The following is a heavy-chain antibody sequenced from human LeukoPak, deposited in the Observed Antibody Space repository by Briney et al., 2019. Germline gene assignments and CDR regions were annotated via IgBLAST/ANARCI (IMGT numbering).Heavy chain of an antibody. Sequence: ASVKVSCKASGGTFSNYAISWVRQAPGQGLEWMGGIIPILGIANYAQNFQGRVTITADKSTSTAYMELGSLRSEDTAVYYCAREARDGYNWAGYYFDYWGQGTLVTVSS. CDR1: GGTFSNYA. V-gene: IGHV1-69*10. CDR3: AREARDGYNWAGYYFDY. CDR2: IIPILGIA. J-gene: IGHJ4*02. D-gene: IGHD5-24*01.